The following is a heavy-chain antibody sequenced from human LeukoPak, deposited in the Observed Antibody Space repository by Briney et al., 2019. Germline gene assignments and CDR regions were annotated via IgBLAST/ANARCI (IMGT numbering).Heavy chain of an antibody. J-gene: IGHJ3*02. V-gene: IGHV3-53*01. CDR3: ARDLEYFDSGTACDI. Sequence: GGSLRLPCAGSGFSVSSNYMTWVRQAPGKGLEWVAVIYSGDNTYYLDSVKGRFTVSRDKSKNTLYLQMNSLRAEDTAVYYCARDLEYFDSGTACDIWGQGTMVTVSP. CDR2: IYSGDNT. D-gene: IGHD3-9*01. CDR1: GFSVSSNY.